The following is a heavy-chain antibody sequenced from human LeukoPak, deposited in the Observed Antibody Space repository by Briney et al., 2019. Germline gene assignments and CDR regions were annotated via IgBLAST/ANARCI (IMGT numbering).Heavy chain of an antibody. CDR3: AKARYSSGWDYFDY. J-gene: IGHJ4*02. CDR2: ISGSGGST. D-gene: IGHD6-19*01. V-gene: IGHV3-23*01. CDR1: GFTFSSYA. Sequence: GGSLRLSCAASGFTFSSYAMSWVRQAPGKGLEWVSAISGSGGSTYYADSVKGRFTISGDNSKNTLFLQMNSLRAEDTAVYYCAKARYSSGWDYFDYWGQGTLVTVSS.